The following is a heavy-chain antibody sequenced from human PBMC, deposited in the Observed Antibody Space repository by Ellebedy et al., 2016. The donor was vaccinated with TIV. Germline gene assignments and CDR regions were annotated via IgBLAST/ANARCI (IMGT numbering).Heavy chain of an antibody. D-gene: IGHD3-10*01. J-gene: IGHJ6*02. CDR2: ISSSSSYI. V-gene: IGHV3-21*01. CDR3: ARLMVRGVTGMDV. CDR1: GFTFSSYS. Sequence: GGSLRLXXAASGFTFSSYSMNWVRQAPGKGLEWVSSISSSSSYIYYADSVKGRFTISRDNAKNSLYLQMNSLRAEDTAVYYCARLMVRGVTGMDVWGQGTTVTVSS.